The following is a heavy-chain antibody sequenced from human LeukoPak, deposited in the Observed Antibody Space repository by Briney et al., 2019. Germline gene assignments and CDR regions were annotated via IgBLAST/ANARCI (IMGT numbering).Heavy chain of an antibody. CDR3: ARRLCTSGVCYYYFDY. CDR2: IYPGDSDT. Sequence: GESLKISCKGSGYGFSNYWIGWVRQMPGKGLEWMGVIYPGDSDTRYSPSFQGQVTISADKSINTAYLQWSSLKASDTAIYYCARRLCTSGVCYYYFDYWGQGTLVTVSS. D-gene: IGHD2-8*01. CDR1: GYGFSNYW. J-gene: IGHJ4*02. V-gene: IGHV5-51*01.